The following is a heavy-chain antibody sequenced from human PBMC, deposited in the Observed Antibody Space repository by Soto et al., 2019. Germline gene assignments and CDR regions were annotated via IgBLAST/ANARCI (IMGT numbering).Heavy chain of an antibody. Sequence: QVQLVQSGAEVKKPGSSVKVSCKASGGTFSSYTISWVRQAPGQGLEWMGRIIPILGIANYAQKFQGRVTITADKSTSPAYRELSSLRSEDTAVYYCAGGATVTTPFDCWGQGTLVAVS. CDR2: IIPILGIA. D-gene: IGHD4-17*01. CDR1: GGTFSSYT. V-gene: IGHV1-69*02. CDR3: AGGATVTTPFDC. J-gene: IGHJ4*02.